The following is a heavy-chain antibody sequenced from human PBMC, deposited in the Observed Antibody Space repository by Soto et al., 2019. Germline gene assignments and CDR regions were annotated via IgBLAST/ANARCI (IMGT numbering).Heavy chain of an antibody. CDR3: ARISSYGSYYGMDV. D-gene: IGHD5-18*01. V-gene: IGHV3-74*01. Sequence: GGSLRLSCAASGFTFSIYWMHWVRQAPGKGLVWVSRINSDGSSTSYADSVKGRFTISRDNAKNTLYLQMNSLRAEDTAVYYCARISSYGSYYGMDVWGQGTMVTVSS. CDR2: INSDGSST. J-gene: IGHJ6*02. CDR1: GFTFSIYW.